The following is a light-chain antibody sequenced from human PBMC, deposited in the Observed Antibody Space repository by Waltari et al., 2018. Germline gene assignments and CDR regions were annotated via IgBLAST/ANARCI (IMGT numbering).Light chain of an antibody. CDR3: QAWGSSTAFDVI. CDR2: QDS. Sequence: SYELTQPPSVSVSPGQTASITCSGYTWVDKYAGRYQQKPGQSPVRVIYQDSKRPSGIPERFSGSNSGNTATLTISGTQVMDEADYYCQAWGSSTAFDVIFGGGTKLTVL. J-gene: IGLJ2*01. V-gene: IGLV3-1*01. CDR1: TWVDKY.